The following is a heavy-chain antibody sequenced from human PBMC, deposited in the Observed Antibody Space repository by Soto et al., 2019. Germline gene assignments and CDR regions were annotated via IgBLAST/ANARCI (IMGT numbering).Heavy chain of an antibody. CDR3: ARTYVPGIAGFDP. CDR1: GFTFSNYF. V-gene: IGHV3-74*01. CDR2: MSGDGKTI. Sequence: GGSLRLSCAASGFTFSNYFMHWVRQVPGEGLVWVSRMSGDGKTISYADSVKGRFTISRDNAKNTLYLQMDSLRVEDTAVYYCARTYVPGIAGFDPWGQGTLVTVSS. D-gene: IGHD1-1*01. J-gene: IGHJ5*02.